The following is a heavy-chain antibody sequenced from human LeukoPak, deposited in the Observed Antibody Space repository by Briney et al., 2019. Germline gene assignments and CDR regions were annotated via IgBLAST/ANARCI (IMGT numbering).Heavy chain of an antibody. CDR2: ISSNGVTT. CDR3: VKRGYIYGYDY. V-gene: IGHV3-64D*06. J-gene: IGHJ4*02. CDR1: GFXFSSSP. D-gene: IGHD5-18*01. Sequence: GGSLRLSCSASGFXFSSSPIHWVRQAPGKGREYVSGISSNGVTTYYADSVKGRFTISRDNSKNTLCLQMSSLRPEDTAVYYCVKRGYIYGYDYWGQGSLVTVSS.